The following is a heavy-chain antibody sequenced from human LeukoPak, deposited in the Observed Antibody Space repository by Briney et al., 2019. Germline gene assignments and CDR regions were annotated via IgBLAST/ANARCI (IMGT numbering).Heavy chain of an antibody. Sequence: GGSLRLSCAASGFNFNNYNMNWVRQAPGKGLEWVANINQDESQKYYVDSVKGRFSISRDNAKNSLYLQMNSLRAEDTAVYYCARSDSSGYYNIWGQGTMVTVSS. CDR1: GFNFNNYN. CDR3: ARSDSSGYYNI. J-gene: IGHJ3*01. CDR2: INQDESQK. V-gene: IGHV3-7*01. D-gene: IGHD3-22*01.